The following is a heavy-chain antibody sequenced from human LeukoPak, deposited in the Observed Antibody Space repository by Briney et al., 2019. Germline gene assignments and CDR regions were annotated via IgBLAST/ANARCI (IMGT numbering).Heavy chain of an antibody. Sequence: GGSLRLSCAASGFTFSNYEMNWVRQAPGKGLEWVSYISSSGTTIYYAERRFTISRDNAKNSLYLLMNSLRAEDTAIYYCARGYCSGGSCYGGDYSGQGTLVTVSS. V-gene: IGHV3-48*03. CDR1: GFTFSNYE. CDR3: ARGYCSGGSCYGGDY. D-gene: IGHD2-15*01. CDR2: ISSSGTTI. J-gene: IGHJ4*02.